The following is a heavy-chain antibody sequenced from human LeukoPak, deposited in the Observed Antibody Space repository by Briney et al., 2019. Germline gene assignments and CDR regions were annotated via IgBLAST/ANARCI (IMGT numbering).Heavy chain of an antibody. Sequence: GGSLRLSCAASGSTFSSYSMNWVRQAPGKGLEWVSFINSAGNNIYYADSVKGRFTISRDNSKETLYLEMNSLRVEDTAIYYCATSRVFDYWGQGTLVAVSS. V-gene: IGHV3-48*04. CDR1: GSTFSSYS. CDR3: ATSRVFDY. J-gene: IGHJ4*02. CDR2: INSAGNNI.